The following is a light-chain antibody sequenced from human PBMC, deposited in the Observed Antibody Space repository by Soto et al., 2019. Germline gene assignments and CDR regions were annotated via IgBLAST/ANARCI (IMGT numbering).Light chain of an antibody. J-gene: IGKJ1*01. CDR1: QSVISN. Sequence: EIVMTQSPAALSVSPGERATLSCRASQSVISNLAWYQQKPGQAPRLLIYDAFNRAAGIPDRFSGSGSGTDFTLTISRLEPEDFAVYYCQVYTTSPQTFGQGTKVDIK. CDR3: QVYTTSPQT. V-gene: IGKV3D-15*02. CDR2: DAF.